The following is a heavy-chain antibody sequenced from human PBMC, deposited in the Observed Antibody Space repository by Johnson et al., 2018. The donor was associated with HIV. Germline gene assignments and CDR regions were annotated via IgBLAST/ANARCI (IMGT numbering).Heavy chain of an antibody. D-gene: IGHD6-13*01. Sequence: VQLVESGGGLVQPGGSLRLSCAASGFTFSTHWMTWVRQAPGKGLEWVANLKQDGSQKYYAGSVTGRFTISRDNAKNSLYLQMNSLRAEDTAVYYCAGGGAAAGTWDAFDMWGRGTLVTVSS. CDR2: LKQDGSQK. V-gene: IGHV3-7*01. CDR1: GFTFSTHW. J-gene: IGHJ3*02. CDR3: AGGGAAAGTWDAFDM.